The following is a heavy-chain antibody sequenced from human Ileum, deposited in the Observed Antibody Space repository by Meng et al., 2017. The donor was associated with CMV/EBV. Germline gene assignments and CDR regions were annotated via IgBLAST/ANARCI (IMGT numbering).Heavy chain of an antibody. CDR3: ARAPLAYDYVWGSYRQKWYFDY. V-gene: IGHV4-59*01. CDR2: IYYSGST. Sequence: SETLSLTCTVSGGSISSYYWSWIRQLPGKGLEWIGYIYYSGSTNYNPSLKSRVTISVDTSKNQFSLKLSSVTAADTAVYYCARAPLAYDYVWGSYRQKWYFDYWGQGTLVTVSS. J-gene: IGHJ4*02. D-gene: IGHD3-16*02. CDR1: GGSISSYY.